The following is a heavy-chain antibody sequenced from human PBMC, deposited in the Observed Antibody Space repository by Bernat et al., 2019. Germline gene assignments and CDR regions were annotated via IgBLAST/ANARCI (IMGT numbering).Heavy chain of an antibody. CDR2: ISYDGSNK. CDR3: AKDGFGGSYYFPGY. J-gene: IGHJ4*02. CDR1: GFTFSGYG. V-gene: IGHV3-30*18. D-gene: IGHD1-26*01. Sequence: QVQLVESGGGVVQPGRSLRLSCAASGFTFSGYGMHWVRQAPGKGLEWVAVISYDGSNKYYADSVKGRFTISRDNSKNTLYLQMNSLRAEDTAVYYCAKDGFGGSYYFPGYWGQGTLVTVSS.